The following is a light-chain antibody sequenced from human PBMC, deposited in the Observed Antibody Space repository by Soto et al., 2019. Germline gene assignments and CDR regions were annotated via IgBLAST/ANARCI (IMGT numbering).Light chain of an antibody. CDR3: QPYNNWPRT. CDR2: GAS. Sequence: GMTQYAANMSVYPGEIALLSCRASQSVSNNLAWYQQKPGQAPRLLIFGASTRATGIPARFSGSRSGPEFTLTINSLQSEDFAIYYCQPYNNWPRTVGGGTKVDIK. CDR1: QSVSNN. V-gene: IGKV3-15*01. J-gene: IGKJ4*01.